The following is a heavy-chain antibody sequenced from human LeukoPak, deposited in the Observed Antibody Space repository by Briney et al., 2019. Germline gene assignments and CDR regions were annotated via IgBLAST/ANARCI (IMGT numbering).Heavy chain of an antibody. CDR2: MSGSDTGS. D-gene: IGHD4-23*01. V-gene: IGHV3-23*01. CDR3: AKDARSFGGTYFDY. Sequence: GGSLRLSCAASGFTFSDYYMSWIRQAPGKGLEWVSAMSGSDTGSWYADSVKGRFTISRDTSKTTLYLQMNSLRAEDTAIYYCAKDARSFGGTYFDYWGQGIQVTVSS. J-gene: IGHJ4*02. CDR1: GFTFSDYY.